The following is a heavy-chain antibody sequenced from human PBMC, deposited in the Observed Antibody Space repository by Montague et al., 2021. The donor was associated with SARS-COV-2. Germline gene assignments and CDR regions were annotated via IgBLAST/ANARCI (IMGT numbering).Heavy chain of an antibody. CDR1: GGSITNNIDY. J-gene: IGHJ3*01. CDR3: ARLKRYFDSSGSPSAFDF. CDR2: IYYTGNT. V-gene: IGHV4-39*02. Sequence: SETLSLTCTVSGGSITNNIDYWAWIRQPPGKGLEWIGSIYYTGNTYYNPSLKSRVTISVVTPKNHFTLKLSSVTAAETDVYYCARLKRYFDSSGSPSAFDFWGQGIKVTVSS. D-gene: IGHD3-22*01.